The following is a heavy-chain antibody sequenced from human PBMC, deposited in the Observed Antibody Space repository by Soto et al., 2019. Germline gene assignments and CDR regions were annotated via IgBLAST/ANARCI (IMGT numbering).Heavy chain of an antibody. D-gene: IGHD2-8*01. CDR3: VRLMGSSWLDS. CDR1: GDSVSSYSST. CDR2: TYYRSKWYY. Sequence: PSQTLSLTCAISGDSVSSYSSTWNWIRQSPSRGLEWLGRTYYRSKWYYDYAVSVKSRITINPDTSNNQLSLHLNSVTPDGTAVYYCVRLMGSSWLDSWGQGTLVTVSS. J-gene: IGHJ5*01. V-gene: IGHV6-1*01.